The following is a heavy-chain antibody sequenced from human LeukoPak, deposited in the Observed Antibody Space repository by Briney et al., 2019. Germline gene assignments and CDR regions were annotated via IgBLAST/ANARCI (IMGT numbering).Heavy chain of an antibody. CDR3: AREGGATSNFDY. V-gene: IGHV1-69*13. CDR2: IIPIFGTA. CDR1: GGTFSSYA. D-gene: IGHD1-26*01. J-gene: IGHJ4*02. Sequence: SVKVSCKASGGTFSSYAISWVRQAPGQGLEWMGGIIPIFGTANYAQKFQGRVTITADESTSTAYMELSSLRSEDTAVYYCAREGGATSNFDYWGQGTPVTVSS.